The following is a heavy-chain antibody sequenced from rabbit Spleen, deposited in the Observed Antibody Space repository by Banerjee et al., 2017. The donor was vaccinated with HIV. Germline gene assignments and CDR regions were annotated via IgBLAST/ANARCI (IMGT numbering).Heavy chain of an antibody. CDR2: VYAGGGIT. J-gene: IGHJ6*01. D-gene: IGHD1-1*01. V-gene: IGHV1S45*01. Sequence: EESGGDLVKPEGSLTLTCTASGFSFSSSYWICWVRQAPGKGLEWIGCVYAGGGITYYASWAKGRFTISKTSSTTVTLQMTRLTAADTATYFCARDTSSSFSSYGMDLWGPGTLVTVS. CDR1: GFSFSSSYW. CDR3: ARDTSSSFSSYGMDL.